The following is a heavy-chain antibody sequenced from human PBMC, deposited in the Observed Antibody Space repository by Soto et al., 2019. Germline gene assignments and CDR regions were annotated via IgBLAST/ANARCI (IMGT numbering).Heavy chain of an antibody. Sequence: GASVKVSCKASGYTFTSYDINWVRQATGQGLEWMGWANPNSGNTGYAQKFQGRVSMTRNTPTSTAYMELTSLTSEDTAVYYCARGERDCSSASCYDYWGQRTPVPVSS. CDR1: GYTFTSYD. J-gene: IGHJ4*02. CDR3: ARGERDCSSASCYDY. D-gene: IGHD2-2*01. CDR2: ANPNSGNT. V-gene: IGHV1-8*01.